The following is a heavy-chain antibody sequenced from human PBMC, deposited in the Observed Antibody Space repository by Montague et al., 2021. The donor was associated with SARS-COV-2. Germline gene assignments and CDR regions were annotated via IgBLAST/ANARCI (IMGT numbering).Heavy chain of an antibody. Sequence: SETLSLTCSVSGDSSRTKYWSWIRQPPGKGLEWIGYVDNSGGTDYSPSLRSRVTISIDRSKKQFSLRLNSVTTADTAKYYCTTGEGNYGWRYYFDYWGQGTRVTVSS. V-gene: IGHV4-59*01. CDR2: VDNSGGT. D-gene: IGHD3-10*01. CDR1: GDSSRTKY. J-gene: IGHJ4*02. CDR3: TTGEGNYGWRYYFDY.